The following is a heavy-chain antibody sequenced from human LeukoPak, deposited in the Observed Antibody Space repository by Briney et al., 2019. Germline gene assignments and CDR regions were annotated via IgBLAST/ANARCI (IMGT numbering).Heavy chain of an antibody. V-gene: IGHV4-39*01. Sequence: ETLSLTCTVSGGSISSSSYYWGWVRQPPGKGLEWIGSIYYSGSTYYNPSLKSRVTISVDTSKNQFSLKLSSVTAADTAVYYCASIAARPTYYYYYMDVWGKGTTVTVSS. J-gene: IGHJ6*03. CDR2: IYYSGST. CDR3: ASIAARPTYYYYYMDV. CDR1: GGSISSSSYY. D-gene: IGHD6-6*01.